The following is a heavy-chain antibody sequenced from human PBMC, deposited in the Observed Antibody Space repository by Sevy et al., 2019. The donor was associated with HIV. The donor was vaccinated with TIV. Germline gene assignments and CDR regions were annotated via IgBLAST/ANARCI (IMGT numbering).Heavy chain of an antibody. J-gene: IGHJ3*02. CDR1: GGTFGTYS. CDR3: ARDRDITFGGGDAFDI. Sequence: ASVKVSCKASGGTFGTYSLSWLRQAPGQGFEWMGGIIPIFHSANYAQNFQGRVTITADESTSTAYMELSSLRPEDSAVYYCARDRDITFGGGDAFDIWGHGTVVTVSS. CDR2: IIPIFHSA. V-gene: IGHV1-69*13. D-gene: IGHD3-16*01.